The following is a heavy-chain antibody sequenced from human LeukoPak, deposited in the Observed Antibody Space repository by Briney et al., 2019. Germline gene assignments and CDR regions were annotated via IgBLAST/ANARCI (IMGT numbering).Heavy chain of an antibody. CDR3: ARAIVGYNWNDPYYFDY. CDR2: IYYSGST. J-gene: IGHJ4*02. V-gene: IGHV4-59*01. Sequence: PSETLSLTCAVSVGSISSTYWSWIRQPPGKGLEWIGYIYYSGSTIYNPSLKSRVTISVDTSKNQFSLKLSSVTAADTAVYYCARAIVGYNWNDPYYFDYWGQGTLVTVSS. CDR1: VGSISSTY. D-gene: IGHD1-1*01.